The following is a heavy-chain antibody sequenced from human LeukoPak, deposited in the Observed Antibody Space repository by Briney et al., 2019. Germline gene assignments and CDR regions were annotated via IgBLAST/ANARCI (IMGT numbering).Heavy chain of an antibody. J-gene: IGHJ5*02. CDR1: GGSVSSGSYY. CDR2: IYYSGST. CDR3: ARDRYNWNDGGWFDP. D-gene: IGHD1-1*01. Sequence: SETLSLTCTVSGGSVSSGSYYWSWIRQPPGKGLEWIGYIYYSGSTSYNPSLKSRVTISVDTFKNQFSLKLSSVTAADTAVYYCARDRYNWNDGGWFDPWGQGTLVTVSS. V-gene: IGHV4-61*01.